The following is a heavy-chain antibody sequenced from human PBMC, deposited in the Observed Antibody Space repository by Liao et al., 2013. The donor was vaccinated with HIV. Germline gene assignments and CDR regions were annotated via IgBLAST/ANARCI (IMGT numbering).Heavy chain of an antibody. D-gene: IGHD1-26*01. CDR1: GGSVSSSGYY. Sequence: QLQLQESGPGLVKPSETLSLTCTVSGGSVSSSGYYWGWIRQPPGEGLAWIGSIYNSGSTYNNPSLKSRVTMSVDTSKNQFSLNLSSVTAADTAVYYCARWELLRYAFDIWGQGTMVTVSS. CDR3: ARWELLRYAFDI. V-gene: IGHV4-39*07. J-gene: IGHJ3*02. CDR2: IYNSGST.